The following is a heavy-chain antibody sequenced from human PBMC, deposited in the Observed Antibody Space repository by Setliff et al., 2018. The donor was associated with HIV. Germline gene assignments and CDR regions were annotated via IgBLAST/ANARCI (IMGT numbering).Heavy chain of an antibody. J-gene: IGHJ4*02. CDR1: GGSINRSNYY. CDR3: ARHSPSDY. Sequence: PSETLSLTCTVPGGSINRSNYYWGWIRQPPGKGLEWIGTISYTGSTYYDPSLKSRVTISLDTSKNQFSLKLSSVTAADTAVYYCARHSPSDYWGQGTLVTVSS. CDR2: ISYTGST. V-gene: IGHV4-39*01.